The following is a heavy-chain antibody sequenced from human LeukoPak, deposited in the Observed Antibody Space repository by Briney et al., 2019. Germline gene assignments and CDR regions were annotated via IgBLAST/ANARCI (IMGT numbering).Heavy chain of an antibody. CDR1: GGTFSSYA. J-gene: IGHJ4*02. D-gene: IGHD3-3*01. V-gene: IGHV1-69*05. CDR3: ARETEDDSIFGVVFGPLDY. Sequence: SVKVSCKASGGTFSSYAISWVRQAPGQGLEWMGRIIPIFGTANYAQKFQGRVTITTDTSTNTAYMELGSLRSEDTAVYYCARETEDDSIFGVVFGPLDYWGQGTLVTVSS. CDR2: IIPIFGTA.